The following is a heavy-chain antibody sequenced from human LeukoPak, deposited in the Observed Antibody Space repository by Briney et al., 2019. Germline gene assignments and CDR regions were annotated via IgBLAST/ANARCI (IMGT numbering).Heavy chain of an antibody. CDR3: ARGGGSGSSHLDP. Sequence: ASVKVSCKASGGTFSSYAISWVRQAPGQGLEWMGGIIPIFGTANYAQKFEGRVTITTDESTSTAYMELSSLRSEDTAVYYCARGGGSGSSHLDPWGQGTLVTVSS. D-gene: IGHD2-15*01. CDR2: IIPIFGTA. V-gene: IGHV1-69*05. CDR1: GGTFSSYA. J-gene: IGHJ5*02.